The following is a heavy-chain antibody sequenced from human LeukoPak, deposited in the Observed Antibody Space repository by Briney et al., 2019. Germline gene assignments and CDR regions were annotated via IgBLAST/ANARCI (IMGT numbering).Heavy chain of an antibody. D-gene: IGHD6-13*01. J-gene: IGHJ4*02. Sequence: SETLSITSTFSGXSISRYYWSWIRQPPAKGLEWIGYIYYSGSTNYNPSLKSRVTISVDASKCQFSLKLSSVTAADTAVYYCARHGSLSSSWYHIDYWGQGTLVTVSS. V-gene: IGHV4-59*08. CDR1: GXSISRYY. CDR3: ARHGSLSSSWYHIDY. CDR2: IYYSGST.